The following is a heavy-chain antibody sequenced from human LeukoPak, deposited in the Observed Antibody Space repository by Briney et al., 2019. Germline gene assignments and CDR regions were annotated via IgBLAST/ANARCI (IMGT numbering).Heavy chain of an antibody. CDR3: ARDQEGFDY. Sequence: ASVKVSCKASGYTFTSNYIHWVRQAPGQGLEWMGMIYPRDGSTSYAQKFQGRVTVTGDTSTSTVHMELSGLRSEDTAVYYCARDQEGFDYWGQGTLVTVSS. J-gene: IGHJ4*02. CDR2: IYPRDGST. CDR1: GYTFTSNY. V-gene: IGHV1-46*01.